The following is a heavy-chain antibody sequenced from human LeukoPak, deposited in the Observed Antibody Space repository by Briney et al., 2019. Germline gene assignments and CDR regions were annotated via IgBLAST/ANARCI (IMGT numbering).Heavy chain of an antibody. CDR3: AKPLLYYKARDILIYGMDV. D-gene: IGHD3-9*01. CDR2: ISWNSGSI. CDR1: GFTFDDYA. V-gene: IGHV3-9*01. Sequence: PGGSLRLSCAASGFTFDDYAMHWVRHAPGKGLEWVSGISWNSGSIGYADSVKGRFTISRDNAKNSLYLQMNSLRAEDTALYYCAKPLLYYKARDILIYGMDVWGQGTTVTVSS. J-gene: IGHJ6*02.